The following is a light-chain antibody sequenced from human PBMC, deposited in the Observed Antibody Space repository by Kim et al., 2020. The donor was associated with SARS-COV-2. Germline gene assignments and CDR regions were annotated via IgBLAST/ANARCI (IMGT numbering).Light chain of an antibody. CDR2: LAS. CDR3: QHYIRFPYT. J-gene: IGKJ2*01. CDR1: KTISTW. V-gene: IGKV1-5*03. Sequence: SENVGDRVTITSRASKTISTWLAWYQQKPGKAPKLLLYLASTLESGVPSRFSGSGSGTEFTLTIDSLQPDDFATYYCQHYIRFPYTFGQGTKLEI.